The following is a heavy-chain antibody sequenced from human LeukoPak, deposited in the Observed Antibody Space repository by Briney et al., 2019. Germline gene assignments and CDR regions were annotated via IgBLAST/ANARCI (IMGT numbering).Heavy chain of an antibody. CDR3: ARHCTVTTKNYFDY. V-gene: IGHV4-39*01. D-gene: IGHD4-17*01. CDR1: GGSISSSSYY. J-gene: IGHJ4*02. CDR2: IYYSGST. Sequence: SETLSLTCTVSGGSISSSSYYWGWIRQPPGKGLEWIGSIYYSGSTYYNPSLKSRVTISVDTSKNQFSLKLSSVTAADTAVYHCARHCTVTTKNYFDYWGQGTLVTVSS.